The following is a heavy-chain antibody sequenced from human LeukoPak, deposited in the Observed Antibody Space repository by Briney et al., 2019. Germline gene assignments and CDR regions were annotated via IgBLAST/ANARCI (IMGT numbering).Heavy chain of an antibody. CDR1: GFTFSSYW. Sequence: GGSLRLSYAASGFTFSSYWMHWVRQVPGKGLVWVSRINPGGSSTAYADSVKGRFTISRDNAENTLYLQMDSLRAEDTAVYYCARSNQADDYWGQGTLVTVSS. CDR3: ARSNQADDY. CDR2: INPGGSST. J-gene: IGHJ4*02. D-gene: IGHD1-14*01. V-gene: IGHV3-74*01.